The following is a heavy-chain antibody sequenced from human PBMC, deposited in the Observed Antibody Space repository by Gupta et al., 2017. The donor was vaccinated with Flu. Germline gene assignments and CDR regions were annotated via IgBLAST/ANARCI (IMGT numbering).Heavy chain of an antibody. J-gene: IGHJ3*02. CDR2: ISGSGGST. CDR1: GFTLSSYA. V-gene: IGHV3-23*01. Sequence: EVQLLESGGGLVQPGGCMRLSCAASGFTLSSYAMSWVRQAQGKGLECVSAISGSGGSTYYADSVKGRFTISRDNSKNTLYLQMNSLRAEDTAVYYCAKRWGWWYSSGSIGASDIWGQGTMVTVSS. D-gene: IGHD6-19*01. CDR3: AKRWGWWYSSGSIGASDI.